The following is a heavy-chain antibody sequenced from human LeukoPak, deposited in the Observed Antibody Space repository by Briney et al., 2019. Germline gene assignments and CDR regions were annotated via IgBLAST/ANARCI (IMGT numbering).Heavy chain of an antibody. CDR1: GGSISSSRYF. CDR2: IYYSGST. D-gene: IGHD7-27*01. CDR3: ARLTGDPSYFDY. J-gene: IGHJ4*02. V-gene: IGHV4-39*01. Sequence: PSETLSLTRTVSGGSISSSRYFWGWIRQPPGKGLEWIGSIYYSGSTYYTPSLKSRVTISVDTSKNQFSLELTSVTAADTAVYYCARLTGDPSYFDYWGQGTLVTVSS.